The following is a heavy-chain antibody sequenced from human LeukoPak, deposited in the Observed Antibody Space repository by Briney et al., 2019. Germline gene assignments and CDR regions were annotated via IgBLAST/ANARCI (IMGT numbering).Heavy chain of an antibody. D-gene: IGHD4-17*01. V-gene: IGHV3-23*01. CDR2: ISATGGST. Sequence: QSGGSLRLSCAASGFTFSSFAMSWVRQAAGKGLEWVSIISATGGSTYYADSVKGRFTISRDNSKNTLYLQMNRLRAEDTAAYYCAKVGVETNYGDPYYFDYWGQGTLVTVPS. CDR1: GFTFSSFA. J-gene: IGHJ4*02. CDR3: AKVGVETNYGDPYYFDY.